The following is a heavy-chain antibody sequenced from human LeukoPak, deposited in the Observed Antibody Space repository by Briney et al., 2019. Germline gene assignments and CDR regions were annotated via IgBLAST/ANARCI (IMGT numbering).Heavy chain of an antibody. Sequence: GESLKISCRVSGYNFPTYWIAWSRQMPGKGLEWMGILYPADSHTTYSPSFQGQVTISADRSSSAAYLKWSSLKASDTAMYYCATLNCPGAFDYWGQGTPVTVPS. D-gene: IGHD2-15*01. J-gene: IGHJ4*02. CDR2: LYPADSHT. CDR1: GYNFPTYW. CDR3: ATLNCPGAFDY. V-gene: IGHV5-51*01.